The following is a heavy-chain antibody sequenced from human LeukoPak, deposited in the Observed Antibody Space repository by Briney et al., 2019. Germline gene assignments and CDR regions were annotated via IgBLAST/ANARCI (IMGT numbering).Heavy chain of an antibody. CDR2: IYYSGRT. CDR3: ARDTHLDY. D-gene: IGHD2-15*01. V-gene: IGHV4-39*02. Sequence: PSETLSLTCAVSGGSISSESYWGWTRQPPGKGLEWIGHIYYSGRTYYNPSLKSRVTISVEKSKNQFSLKLSSVTAADTAVYYCARDTHLDYWGQGTLVTVSA. J-gene: IGHJ4*02. CDR1: GGSISSESY.